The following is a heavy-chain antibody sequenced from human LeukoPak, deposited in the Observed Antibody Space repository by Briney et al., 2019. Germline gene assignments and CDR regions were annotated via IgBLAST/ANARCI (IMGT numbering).Heavy chain of an antibody. CDR2: IYYSGST. CDR3: ARDIRGYSYGQVVGWFDP. CDR1: GGSISSGGYY. D-gene: IGHD5-18*01. J-gene: IGHJ5*02. Sequence: SETLSLTCTVSGGSISSGGYYWSWIRQHPGQGLEWIGYIYYSGSTYYNPSLKSRVTISVDTSKNQFSLKLSSVTAADTAVYYCARDIRGYSYGQVVGWFDPWGQGTLVTVSS. V-gene: IGHV4-31*03.